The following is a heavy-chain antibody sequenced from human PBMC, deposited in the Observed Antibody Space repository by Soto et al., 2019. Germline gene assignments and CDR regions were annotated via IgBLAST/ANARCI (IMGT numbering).Heavy chain of an antibody. J-gene: IGHJ6*02. Sequence: PSETLSLTCSVSGASISSYCWTWIRQPPGKGLGWKGYICNSNSGSTNYNPSLKSRITMSVDTSKNQFSLKLSSVTAADTAVYYCARLRLGWPANYYYGMDVWGQGTTVTVSS. CDR3: ARLRLGWPANYYYGMDV. CDR1: GASISSYC. CDR2: ICNSNSGST. D-gene: IGHD2-15*01. V-gene: IGHV4-59*01.